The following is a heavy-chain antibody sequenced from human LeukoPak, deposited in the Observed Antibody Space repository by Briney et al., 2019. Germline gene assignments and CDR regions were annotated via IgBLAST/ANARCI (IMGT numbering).Heavy chain of an antibody. D-gene: IGHD3-3*01. J-gene: IGHJ3*02. CDR2: ILHDGSNE. V-gene: IGHV3-30-3*01. CDR1: GFTFSSYA. Sequence: GGSLRLSCAVSGFTFSSYAMHWVRQAPGKGLEGVAVILHDGSNEYYADSVKGRFTISRDNSKNTLYLQMNSLRAEDTAVYYCARELLRFLEWGGAFDIWGQGTMVTVSS. CDR3: ARELLRFLEWGGAFDI.